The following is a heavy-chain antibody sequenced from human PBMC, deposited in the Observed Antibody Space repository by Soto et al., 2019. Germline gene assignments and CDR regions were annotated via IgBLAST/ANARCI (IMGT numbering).Heavy chain of an antibody. J-gene: IGHJ5*02. Sequence: EVQLVESGGGVVQPGGSLRLSCAASGFTFSSYSMNWVRQAPGKGLEWVSYISSSSSTIHYADSVKGRFTISRDNAKNSLYLQMSSRRAEDTAVYYCAGWRNNWFDPWGQGTLVTVSS. CDR2: ISSSSSTI. CDR1: GFTFSSYS. CDR3: AGWRNNWFDP. V-gene: IGHV3-48*01. D-gene: IGHD6-19*01.